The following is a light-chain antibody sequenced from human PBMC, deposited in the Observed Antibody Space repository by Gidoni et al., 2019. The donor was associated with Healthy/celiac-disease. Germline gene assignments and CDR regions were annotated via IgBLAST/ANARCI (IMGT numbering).Light chain of an antibody. CDR3: QSYDSSNHIPVV. Sequence: NFMLTPPHSVSESPGKTVPISCTRSRGSIASNYVQWYQQRPGSAPTTVIYEDNQRPSGVPDRFSGSIDSSSNSASLTISGLKTEDEADYYCQSYDSSNHIPVVFGGGTKLTVL. CDR1: RGSIASNY. CDR2: EDN. V-gene: IGLV6-57*03. J-gene: IGLJ2*01.